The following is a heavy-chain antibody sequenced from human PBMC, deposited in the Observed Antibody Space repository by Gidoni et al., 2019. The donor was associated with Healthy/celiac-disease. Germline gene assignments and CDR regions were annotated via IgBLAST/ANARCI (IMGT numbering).Heavy chain of an antibody. V-gene: IGHV2-5*01. Sequence: QITLKESGPTLVKPTQTLTLTCTFSGFSLSTSGVGVGWIRQPPGKALEWLALIYWNDDKRYSPSLKSRLTITKDTSKNQVVLTMTNMDPVDTATYYCAHSQESSWVQLNWFDPWGQGTLVTVSS. D-gene: IGHD6-13*01. CDR3: AHSQESSWVQLNWFDP. CDR1: GFSLSTSGVG. J-gene: IGHJ5*02. CDR2: IYWNDDK.